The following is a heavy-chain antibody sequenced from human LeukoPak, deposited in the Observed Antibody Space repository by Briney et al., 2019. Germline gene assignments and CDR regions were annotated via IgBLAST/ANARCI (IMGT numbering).Heavy chain of an antibody. D-gene: IGHD3-10*01. J-gene: IGHJ6*04. CDR2: IKQDGGEK. CDR3: ARDRGFGQADV. Sequence: GGSLRLSCAASGFTFSGYWMSWLRQAPGKGLEWVANIKQDGGEKYYVDSVKGRFTISRDNAKNSLYLQMNSLRAEDTAVYYCARDRGFGQADVWGEGTTVTVSS. V-gene: IGHV3-7*01. CDR1: GFTFSGYW.